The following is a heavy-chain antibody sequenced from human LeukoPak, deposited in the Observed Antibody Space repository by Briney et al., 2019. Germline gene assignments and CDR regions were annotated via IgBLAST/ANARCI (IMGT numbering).Heavy chain of an antibody. Sequence: ASVKVSCKASGYTFTSYAMSWVRQAPGQGLEWMGWINTNTGNPTYAQGFTGRFVFSLDTSVSTAYLQISSLKAEDTAVYYCARDKAVDTGRAFDIWGQGTMVTVSS. CDR3: ARDKAVDTGRAFDI. J-gene: IGHJ3*02. D-gene: IGHD5-18*01. CDR1: GYTFTSYA. V-gene: IGHV7-4-1*02. CDR2: INTNTGNP.